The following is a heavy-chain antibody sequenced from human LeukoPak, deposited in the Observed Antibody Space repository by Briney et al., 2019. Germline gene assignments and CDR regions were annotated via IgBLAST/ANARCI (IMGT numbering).Heavy chain of an antibody. J-gene: IGHJ2*01. CDR1: GGSISSNY. D-gene: IGHD5-12*01. V-gene: IGHV4-4*07. CDR2: MYPSGST. CDR3: ARERGGYNWYFDL. Sequence: SETLSLTCTVSGGSISSNYWNWIRQPAGKGQEWIGRMYPSGSTNYNPSLNSRVTMSVDTSKNQFSLKLSSVTAADSAVYYCARERGGYNWYFDLWGRGTLVTVSS.